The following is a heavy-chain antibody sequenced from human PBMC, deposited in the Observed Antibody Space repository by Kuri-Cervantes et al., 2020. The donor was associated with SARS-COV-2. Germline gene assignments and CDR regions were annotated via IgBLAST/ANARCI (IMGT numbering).Heavy chain of an antibody. D-gene: IGHD3-3*01. CDR2: IRSKAYGGTT. CDR3: TRDDFWSGYADY. Sequence: GGSLRLSCEVSGFLFSASAIHWVRQASGKGLEWVGFIRSKAYGGTTEYAASVKGRFTISRDDSKSIAYLQMNSLKTEDTAVYYCTRDDFWSGYADYWGQGTLVSVSS. CDR1: GFLFSASA. J-gene: IGHJ4*02. V-gene: IGHV3-49*04.